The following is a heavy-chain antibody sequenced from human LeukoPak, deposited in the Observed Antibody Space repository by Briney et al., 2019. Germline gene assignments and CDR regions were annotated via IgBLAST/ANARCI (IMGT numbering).Heavy chain of an antibody. J-gene: IGHJ5*02. V-gene: IGHV3-30-3*01. CDR2: ISYDGSKK. CDR3: ARDGIRYLESPRWFDP. D-gene: IGHD5-24*01. Sequence: PGGSLRLSCAASGFTFSSYAMHWVRQAPGKGLEWVAVISYDGSKKYYADSVKGRFTISRDNSKNTLYLQMNSLRAEDTAVYYCARDGIRYLESPRWFDPWGQGTLVTVSS. CDR1: GFTFSSYA.